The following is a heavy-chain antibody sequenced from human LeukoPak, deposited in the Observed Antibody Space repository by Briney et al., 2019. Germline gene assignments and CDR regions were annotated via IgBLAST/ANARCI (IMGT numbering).Heavy chain of an antibody. D-gene: IGHD5-12*01. Sequence: ASVKVSCKASGYTFTSYDINWVRQATGQGLEWMGWMKPNSGSTGYAQKFQGRVTITRNTSISTAYMELSGLRSEDTALYYCARGRSTGYPYYFEYWGQGTLVTVSS. J-gene: IGHJ4*02. CDR1: GYTFTSYD. V-gene: IGHV1-8*03. CDR2: MKPNSGST. CDR3: ARGRSTGYPYYFEY.